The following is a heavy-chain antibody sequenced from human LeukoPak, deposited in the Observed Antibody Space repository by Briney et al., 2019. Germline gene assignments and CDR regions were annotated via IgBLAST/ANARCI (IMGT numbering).Heavy chain of an antibody. V-gene: IGHV1-69*13. CDR1: GGTFSSYA. CDR2: IIPIFGTA. CDR3: ASHRGPYSYRPGFFDY. D-gene: IGHD5-18*01. J-gene: IGHJ4*02. Sequence: SVKVSFKASGGTFSSYAISWVRQAPGQGLEWMGGIIPIFGTANYAQKFQGRVTITADESTSTAYMELSSLRSEDTAVYYCASHRGPYSYRPGFFDYWGQGTLVTVSS.